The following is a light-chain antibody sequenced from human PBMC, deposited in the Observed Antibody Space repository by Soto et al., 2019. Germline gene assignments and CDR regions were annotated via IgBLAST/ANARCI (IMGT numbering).Light chain of an antibody. V-gene: IGLV2-14*01. J-gene: IGLJ3*02. CDR2: EVS. CDR1: SGDVGGYNY. CDR3: SSYTRSSTWV. Sequence: QSALTQPASVSGSPGQSITISCTGTSGDVGGYNYVSWYQQHPGKAPKLIIYEVSNRPSGVSNRFSGSKSGNTASLTISGLQAEDEADYYCSSYTRSSTWVFGGGTKLTVL.